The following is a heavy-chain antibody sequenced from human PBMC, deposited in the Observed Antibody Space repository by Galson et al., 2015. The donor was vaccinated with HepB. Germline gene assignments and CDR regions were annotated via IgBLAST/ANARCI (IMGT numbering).Heavy chain of an antibody. CDR3: ASFSITMIVVVTAAYAFDI. Sequence: SCKASGGTFSSYAISWVRQAPGQGLEWMGGIIPIFGTANYAQKFQGRVTITADKSTSTAYMELSSLRSEDTAVYYCASFSITMIVVVTAAYAFDIWGQGTMVTVSS. V-gene: IGHV1-69*06. D-gene: IGHD3-22*01. J-gene: IGHJ3*02. CDR2: IIPIFGTA. CDR1: GGTFSSYA.